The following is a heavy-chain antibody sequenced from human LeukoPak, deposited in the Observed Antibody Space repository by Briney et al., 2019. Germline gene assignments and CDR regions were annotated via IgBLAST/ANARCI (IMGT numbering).Heavy chain of an antibody. D-gene: IGHD3-22*01. CDR2: IIPILGIA. J-gene: IGHJ4*02. CDR1: GGTFSSYA. V-gene: IGHV1-69*04. CDR3: ARDVEATYYYDSSGYYPAGY. Sequence: SVNVSCKASGGTFSSYAISWVRQAPGQGLEWMGRIIPILGIANYAQKFQGRVTITADKSTSTAYMELSSLRSEDTAVYYCARDVEATYYYDSSGYYPAGYWGQGTLVTVSS.